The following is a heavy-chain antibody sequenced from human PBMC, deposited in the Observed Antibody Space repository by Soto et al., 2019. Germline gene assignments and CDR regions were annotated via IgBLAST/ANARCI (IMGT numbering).Heavy chain of an antibody. V-gene: IGHV3-74*01. J-gene: IGHJ4*02. CDR3: ARETYRGFYFDY. Sequence: PGGSLRLSCAASGFTFTDYWTHWVLQAPGKWLVWVSRINSDGSRTSYADSVKGRFTISRDNAKNTLYLQMNSLRVEDTALYYCARETYRGFYFDYWGQGTLVTVSS. D-gene: IGHD4-4*01. CDR2: INSDGSRT. CDR1: GFTFTDYW.